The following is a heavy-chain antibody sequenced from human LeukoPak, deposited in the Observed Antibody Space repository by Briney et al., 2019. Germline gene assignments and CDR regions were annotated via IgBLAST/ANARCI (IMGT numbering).Heavy chain of an antibody. CDR3: ARDSGGGIAELLDAFDI. D-gene: IGHD6-13*01. J-gene: IGHJ3*02. Sequence: ASVKVSCKASGYTFTSYYMHWVRQAPGQGLEWMGIINPSGGSTSYAQKFQGRVTMTRDTSTSTVYMGLSSLRSEDTAVYYCARDSGGGIAELLDAFDIWGQGTMVTVSS. V-gene: IGHV1-46*01. CDR1: GYTFTSYY. CDR2: INPSGGST.